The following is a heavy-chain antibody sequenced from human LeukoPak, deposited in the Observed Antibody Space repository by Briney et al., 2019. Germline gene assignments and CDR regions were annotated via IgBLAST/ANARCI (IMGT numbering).Heavy chain of an antibody. CDR1: GGSFSGYY. CDR2: INHGGST. V-gene: IGHV4-34*01. Sequence: SETLSLTCAVYGGSFSGYYWSWIRQPPGKGLEWIGEINHGGSTNYNPSLKSRVTMSVDTSKNQFSLKLSSVTAADTAVYYCARGLARRFGDPDYWGQGTLVTDSS. D-gene: IGHD3-10*01. J-gene: IGHJ4*02. CDR3: ARGLARRFGDPDY.